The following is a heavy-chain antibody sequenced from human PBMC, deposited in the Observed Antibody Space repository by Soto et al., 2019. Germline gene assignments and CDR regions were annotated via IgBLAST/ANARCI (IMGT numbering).Heavy chain of an antibody. J-gene: IGHJ4*02. CDR2: ISGGGSDS. Sequence: VQLLESGGGLVQPGGSLRLSCVVSGFTFGSYAMSWVRQAPGKGLEWVSAISGGGSDSYYADSVKGRFTISRDDSKNTLYLQVNSLRAEDTAVYFCVKEGTGTTSAVFDYWGQGTLVTVSS. V-gene: IGHV3-23*01. CDR3: VKEGTGTTSAVFDY. D-gene: IGHD1-7*01. CDR1: GFTFGSYA.